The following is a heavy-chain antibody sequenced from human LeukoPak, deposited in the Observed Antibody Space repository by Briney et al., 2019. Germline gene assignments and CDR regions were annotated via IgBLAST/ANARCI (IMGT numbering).Heavy chain of an antibody. J-gene: IGHJ4*02. CDR2: INPNSGDT. D-gene: IGHD3-16*01. CDR1: GYTFTGYY. Sequence: GESLKISCKASGYTFTGYYMHWVRQAPGQGLEWMGWINPNSGDTKYSQKFQGRVTMTRDTSINTAYMELSRLRSDDTAVYYCATQRGSYLWGTDFDYWGQGTLVTVSS. V-gene: IGHV1-2*02. CDR3: ATQRGSYLWGTDFDY.